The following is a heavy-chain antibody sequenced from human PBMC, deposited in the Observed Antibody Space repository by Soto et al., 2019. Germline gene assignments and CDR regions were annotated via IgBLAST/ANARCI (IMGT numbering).Heavy chain of an antibody. CDR3: ARVLYSRSGNYYFDY. CDR1: GYPFTGYY. V-gene: IGHV1-2*02. J-gene: IGHJ4*02. CDR2: INPNSGGT. Sequence: SSVKVSCKASGYPFTGYYMHWVRQAPGQGLEWMGWINPNSGGTNYAQKFQGRVTMTRDTSISTAYMELSRLRSDDTAVYYCARVLYSRSGNYYFDYWGQGNLVTVSS. D-gene: IGHD6-6*01.